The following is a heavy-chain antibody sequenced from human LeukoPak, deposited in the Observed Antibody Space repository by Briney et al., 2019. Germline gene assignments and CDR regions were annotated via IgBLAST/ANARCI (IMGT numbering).Heavy chain of an antibody. CDR3: ARDLDDYVWGSYRGPDAFDI. D-gene: IGHD3-16*02. Sequence: VGSLRLSCAGSGFTFSTYSMNWVRQAPGKGLEWVSSISSGGSYIYYADSVKGRFTISRDNAKNSLYLQMNSLRAEDTAVYYCARDLDDYVWGSYRGPDAFDIWGQGTMVTVSS. V-gene: IGHV3-21*01. CDR2: ISSGGSYI. CDR1: GFTFSTYS. J-gene: IGHJ3*02.